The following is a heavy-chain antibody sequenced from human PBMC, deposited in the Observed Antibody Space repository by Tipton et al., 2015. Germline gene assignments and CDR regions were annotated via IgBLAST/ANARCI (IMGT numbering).Heavy chain of an antibody. D-gene: IGHD3-3*01. CDR2: INRRGST. Sequence: TLSLTCAVYGGSFGAYYWSWIRQSPGTGLEWIGEINRRGSTNYNPSLKSRVTISVDTSKIQFSLKLTSVTAADTAVYYCARTDYDLWSGYYTGWFDPWGQGTLVTVSS. CDR1: GGSFGAYY. V-gene: IGHV4-34*01. J-gene: IGHJ5*02. CDR3: ARTDYDLWSGYYTGWFDP.